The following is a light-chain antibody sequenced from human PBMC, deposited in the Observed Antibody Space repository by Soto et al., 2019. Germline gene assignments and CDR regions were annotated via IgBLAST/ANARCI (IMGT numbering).Light chain of an antibody. CDR1: QSVRGTS. Sequence: DIVLTQSPGTLSLAPVEIASGSLMPIQSVRGTSLAWYQEKPGQAPRLLIYDASSRATGIPDRFSGGGSGTDLTLTISRLEPEDFGVYYCQNYGSSLPITFGKGTRLEI. J-gene: IGKJ5*01. CDR2: DAS. V-gene: IGKV3-20*01. CDR3: QNYGSSLPIT.